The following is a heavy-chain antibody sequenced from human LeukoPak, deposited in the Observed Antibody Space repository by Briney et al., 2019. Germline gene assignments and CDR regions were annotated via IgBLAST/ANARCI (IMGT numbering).Heavy chain of an antibody. CDR2: IYISGST. J-gene: IGHJ6*03. Sequence: SETLSLTCTVSGGSISSYYWSWIRQPAGKGLEWIGRIYISGSTNYNPSLTSRVTISVDTSKNQFSLKLSSVTAADTAVYYCARHKDYYYSYMDVWGKGTTVTISS. CDR3: ARHKDYYYSYMDV. CDR1: GGSISSYY. V-gene: IGHV4-4*07.